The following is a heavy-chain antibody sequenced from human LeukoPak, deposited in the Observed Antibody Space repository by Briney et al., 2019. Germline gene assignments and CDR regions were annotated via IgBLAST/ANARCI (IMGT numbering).Heavy chain of an antibody. J-gene: IGHJ5*02. CDR2: IRYDGSNK. Sequence: PGGSLRLSCAASGFTFSSYGMHWVRQAPGKGLEWVAFIRYDGSNKYYADSVKGQFTISRDNSKNTLYLQMNSLRAEDTAVYYCAKDWVNSGSYYADNWFDPWGQGTLVTVSS. CDR1: GFTFSSYG. D-gene: IGHD1-26*01. CDR3: AKDWVNSGSYYADNWFDP. V-gene: IGHV3-30*02.